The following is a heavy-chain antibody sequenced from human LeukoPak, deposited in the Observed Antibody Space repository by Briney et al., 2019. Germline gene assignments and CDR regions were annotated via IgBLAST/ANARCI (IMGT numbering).Heavy chain of an antibody. J-gene: IGHJ4*02. D-gene: IGHD4-17*01. CDR3: AKDYDYGDYATDY. V-gene: IGHV3-30*02. Sequence: PGGSLRLSCAASGFTFSSYGMHWVRQAPGKGLEWVAFIQYNGGNKYYADSVKGRFTISRDNSKNTVYLQMNSLRVEDTAVYYCAKDYDYGDYATDYWGQGTLVTVPS. CDR1: GFTFSSYG. CDR2: IQYNGGNK.